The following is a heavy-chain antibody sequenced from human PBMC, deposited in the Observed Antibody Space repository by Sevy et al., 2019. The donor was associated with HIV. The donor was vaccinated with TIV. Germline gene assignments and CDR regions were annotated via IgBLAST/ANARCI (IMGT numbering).Heavy chain of an antibody. V-gene: IGHV4-4*07. CDR2: IYTSGST. J-gene: IGHJ6*02. D-gene: IGHD3-3*01. CDR3: ARDRILRAVYYYYGMDV. CDR1: GGSISSYY. Sequence: SETLSLTCTVSGGSISSYYWSWIRQPAGKGLEWIGRIYTSGSTKYNPSLKSRVTMSVDTSKSQFSLKLSSVTAADTAVYYCARDRILRAVYYYYGMDVWGQGTTVTVSS.